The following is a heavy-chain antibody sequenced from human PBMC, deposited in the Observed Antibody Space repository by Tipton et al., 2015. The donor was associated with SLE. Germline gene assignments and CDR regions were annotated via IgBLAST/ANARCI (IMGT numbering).Heavy chain of an antibody. Sequence: SLRLSCVASGFTVSSHYMSWVRQAPGKGLQWGSVIYSGGNTYYADSVKGRFTISSDTSKNTLYLQMDSLRTDDTAVYYCATPKTRYYYYMDVWGNGTTVTVCS. J-gene: IGHJ6*03. CDR1: GFTVSSHY. CDR2: IYSGGNT. V-gene: IGHV3-53*01. CDR3: ATPKTRYYYYMDV.